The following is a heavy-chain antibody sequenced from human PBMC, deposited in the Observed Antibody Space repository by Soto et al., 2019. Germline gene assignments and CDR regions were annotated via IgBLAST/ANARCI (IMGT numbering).Heavy chain of an antibody. CDR1: GGTFTSYA. CDR2: IIPIFGTA. CDR3: ARENRVYYAHTPISNIGSWFDP. J-gene: IGHJ5*02. D-gene: IGHD6-13*01. V-gene: IGHV1-69*13. Sequence: AASVKVSCKASGGTFTSYAISWVRQAPGQGLEWMGGIIPIFGTANYAQKFQGRVTVTADESTSTAYMELSSLRSEDTAVYYCARENRVYYAHTPISNIGSWFDPWGQGTLVTVSS.